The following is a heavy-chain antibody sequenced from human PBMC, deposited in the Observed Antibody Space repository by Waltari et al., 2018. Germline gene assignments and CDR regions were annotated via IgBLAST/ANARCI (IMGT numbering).Heavy chain of an antibody. CDR2: IYYSGST. CDR1: GGSISSYN. J-gene: IGHJ6*02. V-gene: IGHV4-59*08. D-gene: IGHD3-16*01. Sequence: QVQLQESGPGLVKPSETLSLTCTVPGGSISSYNWSWIRQPPGKGLEWIGYIYYSGSTNYNPSLKSRVTISVDTSKNQFSLKLSSVTAADTAVYYCARLGRNYYYGMDVWGQGTTVTVSS. CDR3: ARLGRNYYYGMDV.